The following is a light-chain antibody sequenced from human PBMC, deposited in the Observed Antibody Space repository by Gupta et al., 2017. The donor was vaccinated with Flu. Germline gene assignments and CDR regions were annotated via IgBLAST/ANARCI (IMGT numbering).Light chain of an antibody. V-gene: IGKV2-28*01. CDR3: RQNLSTPT. J-gene: IGKJ4*01. CDR1: RSLLHGNGHNY. CDR2: CAS. Sequence: PVSPGESASISCRSSRSLLHGNGHNYLEWYRQRPGQSPQLMIYCASQRAYGVPGWFSGCGEAKDFARNSSRGEHEDGGYYHVRQNLSTPTFGGGTKVEIK.